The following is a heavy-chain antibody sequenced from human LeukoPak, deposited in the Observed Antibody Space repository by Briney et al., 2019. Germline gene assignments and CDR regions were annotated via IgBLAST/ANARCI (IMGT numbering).Heavy chain of an antibody. D-gene: IGHD3-10*01. Sequence: SVKVSCKASGGTFSSYAISWVRQAPGQGLEWMGGIIPIFGTANYAQKFQGRVTITTDESTSTAYMELSSLRSEDTAVYYCARVIHDRSTALGYWGQGTLVTASS. V-gene: IGHV1-69*05. J-gene: IGHJ4*02. CDR2: IIPIFGTA. CDR1: GGTFSSYA. CDR3: ARVIHDRSTALGY.